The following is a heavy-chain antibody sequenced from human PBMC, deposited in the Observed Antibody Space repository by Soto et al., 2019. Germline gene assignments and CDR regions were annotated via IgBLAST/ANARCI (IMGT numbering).Heavy chain of an antibody. CDR3: AGDSGMVRGVRWFDP. Sequence: QVQLVQSGAEVKKPGASVKVSCKASGYTFTSYAMHWVRQAPGQRLEWMGWINAGNGNTKYSQKFQGRVTITRDTSASTAYMELSSLRSEDTAVYYCAGDSGMVRGVRWFDPWGQGTLVTVSS. CDR1: GYTFTSYA. J-gene: IGHJ5*02. D-gene: IGHD3-10*01. V-gene: IGHV1-3*01. CDR2: INAGNGNT.